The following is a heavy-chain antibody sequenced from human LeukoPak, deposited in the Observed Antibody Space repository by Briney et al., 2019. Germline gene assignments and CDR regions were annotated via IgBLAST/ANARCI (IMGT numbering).Heavy chain of an antibody. CDR1: GFTFSSYS. CDR3: AGHLLTGFDP. D-gene: IGHD3-9*01. Sequence: PGGSLRLSCAASGFTFSSYSMNWVRQAPGKGLEWVSYISSSSSTIYYADSVKGRFTISRDNSKNTLYLQMNSLRTEDTAVYFCAGHLLTGFDPWGQGTLVTVSS. V-gene: IGHV3-48*01. J-gene: IGHJ5*02. CDR2: ISSSSSTI.